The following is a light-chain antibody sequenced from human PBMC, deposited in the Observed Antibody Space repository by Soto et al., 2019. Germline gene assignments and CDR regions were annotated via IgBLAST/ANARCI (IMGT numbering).Light chain of an antibody. V-gene: IGLV2-11*01. CDR3: CSYAGNNGVL. CDR2: DVS. Sequence: QSVLTQPRSVSGSPGQSVTISCTGTSSDVGGYNYVSWYQQHPGKAPKLMIYDVSKRPSGVPDRFSGSKSGNTASLSISGLQAEDEADYSCCSYAGNNGVLFGGGTKLTVL. CDR1: SSDVGGYNY. J-gene: IGLJ2*01.